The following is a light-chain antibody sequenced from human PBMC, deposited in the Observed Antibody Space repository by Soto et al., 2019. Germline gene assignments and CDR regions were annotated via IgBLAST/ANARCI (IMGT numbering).Light chain of an antibody. CDR1: QSVSSSY. CDR2: GAS. CDR3: QQHGRSPLT. V-gene: IGKV3-20*01. Sequence: EIVLTQSPGTLSLSPGERATLSCRASQSVSSSYLAWYQQKPGQAHRLLIYGASSRATGIPDRFSGSGSGTAGTLTISRLETEDGPAYDGQQHGRSPLTFGGATKV. J-gene: IGKJ4*01.